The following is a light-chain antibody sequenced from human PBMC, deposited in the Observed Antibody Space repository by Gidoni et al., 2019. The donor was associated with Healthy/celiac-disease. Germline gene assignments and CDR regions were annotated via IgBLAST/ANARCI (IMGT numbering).Light chain of an antibody. J-gene: IGLJ2*01. Sequence: QSVLPQPTSASGTPGQSVTFSCSGSSSNIGSNTVNWYQQLPGTAPKLLMYSNSHRPSGVPDRFSGSKSGTSASLAISGLQSEDEADYYCAAWDDSLNCVVFGGGTKLTVL. CDR3: AAWDDSLNCVV. CDR2: SNS. CDR1: SSNIGSNT. V-gene: IGLV1-44*01.